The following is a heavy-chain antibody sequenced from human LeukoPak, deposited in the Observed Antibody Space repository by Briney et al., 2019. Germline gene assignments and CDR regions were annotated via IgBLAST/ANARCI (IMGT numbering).Heavy chain of an antibody. CDR3: ARLRRSRLAEFDY. V-gene: IGHV4-39*07. J-gene: IGHJ4*02. Sequence: PSETLSLTCTVSGVSISSSSYYWGWIRQPPGKGLKWIGSISHSGSTYYNPSLKSRVTISVDTSKNQFSLKLSSLTAADTAVYYCARLRRSRLAEFDYWGQGTLVTVSS. D-gene: IGHD3-3*02. CDR2: ISHSGST. CDR1: GVSISSSSYY.